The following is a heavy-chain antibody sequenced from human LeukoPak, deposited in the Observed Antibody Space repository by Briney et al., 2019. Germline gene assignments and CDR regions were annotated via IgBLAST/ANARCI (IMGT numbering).Heavy chain of an antibody. D-gene: IGHD3-22*01. V-gene: IGHV3-74*03. CDR1: GFAFSSYW. CDR3: GRDKSEYDSSGRGDY. Sequence: GGSLRLSCAASGFAFSSYWMNWVRQAPGKGLVWVSRINGDGSYTKYADSVKGRFTISRDNAKNTLFLQMNSLSAEDTAVYFCGRDKSEYDSSGRGDYWGQGTLVTVSS. J-gene: IGHJ4*02. CDR2: INGDGSYT.